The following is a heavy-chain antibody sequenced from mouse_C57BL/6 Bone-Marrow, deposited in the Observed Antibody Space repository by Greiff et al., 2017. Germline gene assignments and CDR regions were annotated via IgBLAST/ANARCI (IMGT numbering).Heavy chain of an antibody. D-gene: IGHD1-1*01. CDR2: ITHRNGGT. CDR1: GYTFTSSW. CDR3: ARAPLYYDGSSPDY. J-gene: IGHJ2*01. V-gene: IGHV1-53*01. Sequence: QVPLQQPGTELVKPGASVKLSCKASGYTFTSSWMHWVKQRPGQGLAWIGNITHRNGGTNYNEKFKSKATLTVAKSSSTAYLQLSSLTSEDSAFYYCARAPLYYDGSSPDYWGQGTTLTVSS.